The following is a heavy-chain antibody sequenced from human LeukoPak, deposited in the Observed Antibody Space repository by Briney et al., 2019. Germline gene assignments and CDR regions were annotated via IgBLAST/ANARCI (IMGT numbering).Heavy chain of an antibody. J-gene: IGHJ3*02. CDR1: GFTFDDYG. V-gene: IGHV3-20*04. Sequence: GGSLRLSCVASGFTFDDYGMSWVRQAPGKGLERVSGINWNGGRTGYADSLKGRFTISRDNAKNSLYLQMNSLRAEDTALYYCARDHFRVVDAFDIWGQGTMVTVSS. CDR2: INWNGGRT. CDR3: ARDHFRVVDAFDI. D-gene: IGHD2-21*01.